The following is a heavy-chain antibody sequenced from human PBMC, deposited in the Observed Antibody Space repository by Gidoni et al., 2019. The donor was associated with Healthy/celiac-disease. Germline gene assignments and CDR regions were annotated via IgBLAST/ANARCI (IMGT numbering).Heavy chain of an antibody. CDR1: GFTFSSYG. CDR2: RSYDGSNK. CDR3: AKDLAATGLDY. D-gene: IGHD1-26*01. V-gene: IGHV3-30*18. Sequence: QVQLVESGGGVVQPGRSLRLSCAASGFTFSSYGMHWVRQAPGKGLEWVAVRSYDGSNKYYADSVKGRFTISRDNSKNTLYLQMNSLRAEDTAVYYCAKDLAATGLDYWGQGTLVTVSS. J-gene: IGHJ4*02.